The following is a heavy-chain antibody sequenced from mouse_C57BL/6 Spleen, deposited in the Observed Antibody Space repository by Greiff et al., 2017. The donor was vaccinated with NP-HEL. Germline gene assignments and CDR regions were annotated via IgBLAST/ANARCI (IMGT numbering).Heavy chain of an antibody. CDR2: IWGVGST. J-gene: IGHJ4*01. V-gene: IGHV2-6*01. Sequence: QVQLQQSGPGLVAPSQSLSITCTVSGFSLTSYGVDWVRQSPGKGLEWLGVIWGVGSTNYNSALKSRLSISKDNSKSQVFLKMNSLQTDDTAMYYCASGLGEEAMDYWGQGTSVTVSS. CDR1: GFSLTSYG. CDR3: ASGLGEEAMDY. D-gene: IGHD4-1*01.